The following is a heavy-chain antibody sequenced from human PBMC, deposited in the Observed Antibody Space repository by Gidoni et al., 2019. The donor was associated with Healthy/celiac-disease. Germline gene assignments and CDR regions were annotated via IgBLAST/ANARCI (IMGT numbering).Heavy chain of an antibody. CDR1: GGSISSSNW. J-gene: IGHJ3*02. V-gene: IGHV4-4*02. Sequence: QVQLQESGPGLVKPSGTLSLTCAVSGGSISSSNWWSWVRQPPGKGLEWSGEIYHSGSTTYNPSLKSRVTIAVDKSKNQFALKLSSVTAADTAVYYCARDAAVPMITFGGVIVPDAFDIWGQGTMVTVSS. CDR3: ARDAAVPMITFGGVIVPDAFDI. D-gene: IGHD3-16*02. CDR2: IYHSGST.